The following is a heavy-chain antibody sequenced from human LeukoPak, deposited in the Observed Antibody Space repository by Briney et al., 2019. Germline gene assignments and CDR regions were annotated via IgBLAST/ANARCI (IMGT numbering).Heavy chain of an antibody. CDR3: ARTTYNYGLFDY. CDR1: GGPIRDYY. V-gene: IGHV4-59*01. Sequence: SETLSLTCTVSGGPIRDYYWSWIRQPPGKGLEWIGYIFYTGGTDYNPSLKSRVSISFNTSKTQFSLRLNSVTAADTAVYYCARTTYNYGLFDYWGQGTLVTVSS. D-gene: IGHD5-18*01. J-gene: IGHJ4*02. CDR2: IFYTGGT.